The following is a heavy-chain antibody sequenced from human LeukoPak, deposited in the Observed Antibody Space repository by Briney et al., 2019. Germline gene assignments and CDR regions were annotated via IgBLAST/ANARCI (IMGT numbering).Heavy chain of an antibody. CDR1: GFTFSSYG. D-gene: IGHD3-10*01. CDR3: ARGWFGTDY. V-gene: IGHV3-30*19. J-gene: IGHJ4*02. Sequence: PGRSLRLSCAASGFTFSSYGMHWVRQAPGKGLEWVAVISYDGSNKYYADSVKGRFTISRDNSKNTLYLQMNSLRAEDTAVYYCARGWFGTDYWGQGTLVTVSS. CDR2: ISYDGSNK.